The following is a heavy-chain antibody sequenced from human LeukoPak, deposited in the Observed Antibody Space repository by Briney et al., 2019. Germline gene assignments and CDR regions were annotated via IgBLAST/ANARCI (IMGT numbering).Heavy chain of an antibody. CDR3: ARAPRVRGFDAFDI. D-gene: IGHD3-10*01. J-gene: IGHJ3*02. CDR2: IYPCDSDT. Sequence: GESLKVSCKGSGYSFTSYWIGWVRQMPGKGLEWMGIIYPCDSDTRYSPSFQGQVTISADKSISTAYLQWSSLKASDTAMYYCARAPRVRGFDAFDIWGQGTMVTVSS. CDR1: GYSFTSYW. V-gene: IGHV5-51*01.